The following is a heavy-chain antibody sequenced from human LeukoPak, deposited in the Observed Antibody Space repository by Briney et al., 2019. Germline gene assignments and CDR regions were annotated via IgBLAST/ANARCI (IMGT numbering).Heavy chain of an antibody. Sequence: GGSLRLSCAASGLTFRRDWMSWVRQAPGKGLEWVAMIKQDGSDKYYADSVKGRFTISSDNTKNSLNLQMNSLRAEDTAVYYCATLDTAMVTNFGYWGQGTLVTVSS. CDR3: ATLDTAMVTNFGY. J-gene: IGHJ4*02. V-gene: IGHV3-7*01. CDR2: IKQDGSDK. D-gene: IGHD5-18*01. CDR1: GLTFRRDW.